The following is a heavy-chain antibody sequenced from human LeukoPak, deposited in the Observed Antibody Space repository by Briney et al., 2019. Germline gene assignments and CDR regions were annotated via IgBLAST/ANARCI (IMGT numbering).Heavy chain of an antibody. J-gene: IGHJ3*02. D-gene: IGHD3-3*01. Sequence: ASVKVSCKASGGTFSSYAISWVRQAPGQGLEWMGGIIPIFGTANYAQKFQGRVTMPRDMSTSTVYMELSSLRSDDTAVYYCARGGVPYAFDIWGQGTMVTVSS. CDR3: ARGGVPYAFDI. CDR1: GGTFSSYA. CDR2: IIPIFGTA. V-gene: IGHV1-69*05.